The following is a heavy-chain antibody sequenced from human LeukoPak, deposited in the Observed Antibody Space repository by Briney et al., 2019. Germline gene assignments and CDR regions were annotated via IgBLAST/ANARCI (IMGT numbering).Heavy chain of an antibody. CDR2: INSDGSST. Sequence: GGSLRLSCAASGFTFSSYWMHWVRQAPGKGLVRVSRINSDGSSTSYADSVKGRFTISRDNAKNTLYLQMNSLRAEDTAVYYCARGLGYCSGGSCVHWFDPWGQGTLVTVSS. V-gene: IGHV3-74*01. J-gene: IGHJ5*02. CDR1: GFTFSSYW. CDR3: ARGLGYCSGGSCVHWFDP. D-gene: IGHD2-15*01.